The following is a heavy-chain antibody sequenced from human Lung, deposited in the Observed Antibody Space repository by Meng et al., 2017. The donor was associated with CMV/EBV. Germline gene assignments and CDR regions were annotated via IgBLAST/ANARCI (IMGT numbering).Heavy chain of an antibody. V-gene: IGHV4-59*12. J-gene: IGHJ5*02. CDR3: ARDLSGDLFDP. CDR1: GGSISGYY. Sequence: SETLSLTCSVSGGSISGYYWSWIRQPPGKGLEWIGYFYYGGSTNYNPSLKSRVTISVDTSKNQFSLKLRTVTAADTAVYYCARDLSGDLFDPWGQGTLVTVSS. CDR2: FYYGGST. D-gene: IGHD3-10*01.